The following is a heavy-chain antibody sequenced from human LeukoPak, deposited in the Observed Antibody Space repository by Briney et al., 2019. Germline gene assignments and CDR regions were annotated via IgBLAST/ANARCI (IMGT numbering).Heavy chain of an antibody. V-gene: IGHV3-30*18. J-gene: IGHJ4*02. CDR3: AKDYYDSSGYGRARGPFDF. CDR2: ISYDGSNK. D-gene: IGHD3-22*01. CDR1: GFTFSSYG. Sequence: PGRSLRLSCAASGFTFSSYGMHWVRQAPGKGLEWVAVISYDGSNKYYADSVKGRFTISRDNSKDTLYLQMNSLRAEDTAVYYCAKDYYDSSGYGRARGPFDFWGQGTLVTVSS.